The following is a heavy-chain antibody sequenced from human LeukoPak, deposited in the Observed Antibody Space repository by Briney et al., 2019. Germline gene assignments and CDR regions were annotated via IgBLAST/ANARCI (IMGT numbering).Heavy chain of an antibody. CDR3: ARDPKNWIDAMDY. J-gene: IGHJ4*02. Sequence: GGSLRLSCAASGFTFSSYSMNWVRQAPGKGLEWVSSISSSSSYIYYADSVKGRLTISRDNAKNSLYLQMNSLRAEDTAVYYCARDPKNWIDAMDYWGQGTLVTVSS. V-gene: IGHV3-21*01. CDR2: ISSSSSYI. CDR1: GFTFSSYS. D-gene: IGHD1-1*01.